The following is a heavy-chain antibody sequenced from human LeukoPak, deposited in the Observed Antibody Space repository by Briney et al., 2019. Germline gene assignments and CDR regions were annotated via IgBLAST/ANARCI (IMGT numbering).Heavy chain of an antibody. CDR2: IKQDESEK. Sequence: PGGSLRLSCAAPGFTFSSYWMSWVRQAPGKGLEWVANIKQDESEKYYVDPVKGRFTISRDNAKNSLYLQMNSLRAEDTAVYYCAREAPQTYYDFWSGYFDYWGQGTLVTVSS. D-gene: IGHD3-3*01. J-gene: IGHJ4*02. V-gene: IGHV3-7*01. CDR1: GFTFSSYW. CDR3: AREAPQTYYDFWSGYFDY.